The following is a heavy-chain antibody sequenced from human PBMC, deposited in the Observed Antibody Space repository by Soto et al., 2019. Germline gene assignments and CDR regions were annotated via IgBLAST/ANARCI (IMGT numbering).Heavy chain of an antibody. CDR1: GFTFTNYL. D-gene: IGHD2-2*01. V-gene: IGHV3-23*05. CDR2: IDKSGGET. CDR3: AKDTYSRSRYF. J-gene: IGHJ4*01. Sequence: EVQLLESGGDLVQPGGSLRLSCAASGFTFTNYLMTWVRQAPGKGLEWVSSIDKSGGETYYADSVKGRFTISRDNSKNTLSLERIGFRAEDTAIYYCAKDTYSRSRYFRDHGTLVTVSS.